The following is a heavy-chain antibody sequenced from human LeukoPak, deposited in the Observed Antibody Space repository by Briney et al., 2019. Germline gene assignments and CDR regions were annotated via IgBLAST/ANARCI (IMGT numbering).Heavy chain of an antibody. CDR3: AKDPQYYSGSGSN. D-gene: IGHD3-10*01. CDR1: GFIFSSYG. J-gene: IGHJ4*02. Sequence: GGSLRPSCAASGFIFSSYGMHWVRQAPGKGLEWVAVISYDGSNKYYADSVKGRFTISRDNSKNTLYLQMNSLRTEDTAVYYCAKDPQYYSGSGSNWGQGTLVTVSS. V-gene: IGHV3-30*18. CDR2: ISYDGSNK.